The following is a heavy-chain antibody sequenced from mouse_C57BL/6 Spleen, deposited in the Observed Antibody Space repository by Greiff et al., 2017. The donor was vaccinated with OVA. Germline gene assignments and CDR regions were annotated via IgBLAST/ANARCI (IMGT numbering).Heavy chain of an antibody. V-gene: IGHV10-3*01. J-gene: IGHJ1*03. CDR2: IRSKSSNYAT. CDR1: GFTFNTYA. CDR3: VRDRERDWYFDV. Sequence: GGGLVQPKGSLKLSCAASGFTFNTYAMHWVRQAPGKGLEWVARIRSKSSNYATYYADSVKDRFTISRNDSQSMLYLQMNNLKAEDTAMYYCVRDRERDWYFDVWGTGTTVTVSS. D-gene: IGHD3-1*01.